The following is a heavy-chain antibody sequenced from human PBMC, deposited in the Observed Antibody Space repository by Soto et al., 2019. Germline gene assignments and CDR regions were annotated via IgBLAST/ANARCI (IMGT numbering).Heavy chain of an antibody. CDR1: GFTFSSYS. CDR3: ARDVLGGVGDYGY. CDR2: ISSSSSYI. V-gene: IGHV3-21*01. D-gene: IGHD4-17*01. Sequence: PGGSLRLSCAASGFTFSSYSMNWVRQAPGKGLEWVSSISSSSSYIYYADSVKGRFTISRDNAKNSLYLQMNSLRAEDTAVYYCARDVLGGVGDYGYWGQGTLVTVSS. J-gene: IGHJ4*02.